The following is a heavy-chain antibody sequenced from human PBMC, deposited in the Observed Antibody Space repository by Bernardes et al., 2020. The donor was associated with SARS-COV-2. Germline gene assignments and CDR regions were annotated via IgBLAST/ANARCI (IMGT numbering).Heavy chain of an antibody. V-gene: IGHV3-23*01. J-gene: IGHJ4*02. CDR2: IGLVRHNT. Sequence: GGSLRLSCVVSGIPFSEFGFNWVRQAPGKGLEWVSGIGLVRHNTFYYADSVKGRFTISRDDSRHSVYLQMNNLRADDTALYFCARDLNWNSGYWGQGTQVTVSS. D-gene: IGHD1-7*01. CDR1: GIPFSEFG. CDR3: ARDLNWNSGY.